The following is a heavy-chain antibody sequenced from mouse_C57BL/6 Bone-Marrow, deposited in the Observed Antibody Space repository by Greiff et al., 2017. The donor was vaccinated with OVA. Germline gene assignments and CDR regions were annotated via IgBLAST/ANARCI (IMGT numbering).Heavy chain of an antibody. CDR3: ARDHPYYYGSSLAY. CDR2: ISYDGSN. J-gene: IGHJ3*01. Sequence: EVKLLESGPGLVKPSQSLSLTCSVTGYSITSGYYWNWIRQFPGNKLEWMGYISYDGSNNYNPSLKNRISITRDTSKNQFFLKLNSVTTEDTATYYCARDHPYYYGSSLAYWGQGTLVTVSA. D-gene: IGHD1-1*01. V-gene: IGHV3-6*01. CDR1: GYSITSGYY.